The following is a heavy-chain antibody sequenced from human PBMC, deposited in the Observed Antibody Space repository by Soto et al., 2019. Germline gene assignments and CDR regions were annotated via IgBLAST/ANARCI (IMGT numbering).Heavy chain of an antibody. CDR3: SADLPTWVAYAFDY. V-gene: IGHV3-15*07. D-gene: IGHD1-26*01. CDR1: GFTLSGAW. J-gene: IGHJ4*02. Sequence: EVQLAESGGDLVKPGGTLRRSCAASGFTLSGAWLNWVRQTPGKGLEWVGRIKSEVNGGTVDYAAPVKGRFVISRDDSKNTLYLEMNSLKTEDTAVYYCSADLPTWVAYAFDYWGQGSLVTVSS. CDR2: IKSEVNGGTV.